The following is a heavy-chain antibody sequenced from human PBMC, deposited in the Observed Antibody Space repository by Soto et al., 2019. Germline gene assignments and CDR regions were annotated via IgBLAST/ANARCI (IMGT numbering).Heavy chain of an antibody. V-gene: IGHV1-2*02. CDR2: INPNSGGT. Sequence: ASVKVSCKASGYTFTGYYMHWVRQAPGQGLEWMGWINPNSGGTNYAQKFQGRVTMTRDTSISTAYMELSRLRSDDTAVYYCARADIVVVPAAPPYDYYGREVWGRGTTGTVSS. CDR3: ARADIVVVPAAPPYDYYGREV. D-gene: IGHD2-2*01. J-gene: IGHJ6*02. CDR1: GYTFTGYY.